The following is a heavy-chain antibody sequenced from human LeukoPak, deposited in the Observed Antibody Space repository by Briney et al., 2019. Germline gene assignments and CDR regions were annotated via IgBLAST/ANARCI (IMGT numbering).Heavy chain of an antibody. CDR2: IYXXXXX. D-gene: IGHD3-3*01. CDR3: ARASRPPTYYDFWSGRSYYYGMDV. J-gene: IGHJ6*02. V-gene: IGHV4-59*01. Sequence: IYXXXXXXXXPSLKSRVTISVDTSKNQFSLKLSSVTAADTAVYYCARASRPPTYYDFWSGRSYYYGMDVWGQGTTVTVSS.